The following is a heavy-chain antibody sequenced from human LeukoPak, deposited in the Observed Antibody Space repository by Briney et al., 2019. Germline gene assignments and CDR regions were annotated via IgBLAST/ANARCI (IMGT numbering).Heavy chain of an antibody. CDR1: GGSISSYY. CDR2: IYCSGST. CDR3: ARERGYSYGPSDAFDI. Sequence: PSETLSLTCTVSGGSISSYYWSWIRQPPGKGLEWIGYIYCSGSTNYNPCLKSRVTISVDTSKNQFSLKVRSVTAADTAVYYCARERGYSYGPSDAFDIWDQGTMVTVSS. D-gene: IGHD5-18*01. V-gene: IGHV4-59*01. J-gene: IGHJ3*02.